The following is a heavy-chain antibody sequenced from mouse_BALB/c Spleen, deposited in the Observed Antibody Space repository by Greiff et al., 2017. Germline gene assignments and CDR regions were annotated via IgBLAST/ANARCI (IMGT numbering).Heavy chain of an antibody. Sequence: VQLKESGPGLVKPSQSLSLTCTVTGYSITSDYAWNWIRQFPGNKLEWMGYISYSGSTSYNPSLKSRISITRDTSKNQFFLQLNSVTTEDTATYYCARWGNYWFAYWGQGTLVTVSA. CDR2: ISYSGST. CDR1: GYSITSDYA. D-gene: IGHD2-1*01. J-gene: IGHJ3*01. V-gene: IGHV3-2*02. CDR3: ARWGNYWFAY.